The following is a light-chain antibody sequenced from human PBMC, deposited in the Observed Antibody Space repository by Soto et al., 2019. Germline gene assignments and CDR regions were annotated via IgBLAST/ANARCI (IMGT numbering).Light chain of an antibody. V-gene: IGLV1-47*01. J-gene: IGLJ2*01. CDR1: SSNIGSNY. CDR2: RNN. CDR3: AAWDDSLSGVV. Sequence: QSVLTQPASASGTPGQRVTISCSGSSSNIGSNYVYWYHQLPGTVPQLLIYRNNERPSGVPDRCSGSKSGTSASLAISGLRSEDEADYYCAAWDDSLSGVVFGGGTKLTVL.